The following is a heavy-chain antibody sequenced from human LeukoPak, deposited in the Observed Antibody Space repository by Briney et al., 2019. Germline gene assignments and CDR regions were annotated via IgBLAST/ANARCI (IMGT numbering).Heavy chain of an antibody. Sequence: KPSETLSLTCAVYGGSFSGYYWSWIRQPPGKGLEWIGEINHSGSTNYNPSLKSRVTISVDTSKNQFSLKLSSVTAADTAVYYCARAFPPMVRGVTQFDYWGRGTLVTVSS. J-gene: IGHJ4*02. CDR3: ARAFPPMVRGVTQFDY. V-gene: IGHV4-34*01. CDR1: GGSFSGYY. CDR2: INHSGST. D-gene: IGHD3-10*01.